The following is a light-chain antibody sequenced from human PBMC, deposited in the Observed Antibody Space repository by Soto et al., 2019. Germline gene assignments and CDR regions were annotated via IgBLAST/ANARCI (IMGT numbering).Light chain of an antibody. CDR3: QVWDSSSGHLVV. Sequence: SYELTQPPSVSVAPGKTARITCGGKNIGSKSVHWYQQKPGQAPVLVIYNDSDRPSGIPERFSGSNSGNTATLTISRVEAGVEADYYCQVWDSSSGHLVVFGGGTKLTVL. CDR2: NDS. J-gene: IGLJ2*01. CDR1: NIGSKS. V-gene: IGLV3-21*04.